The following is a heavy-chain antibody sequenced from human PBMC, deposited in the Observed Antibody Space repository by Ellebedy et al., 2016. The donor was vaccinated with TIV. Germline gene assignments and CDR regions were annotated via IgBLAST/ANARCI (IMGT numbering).Heavy chain of an antibody. CDR3: ARDPGYYYYGMDV. J-gene: IGHJ6*02. CDR1: GFTFSGYW. V-gene: IGHV3-74*01. Sequence: GGSLRLSCVASGFTFSGYWMYWVRQRPGKGLEWVSRISGDGRTTSFVDSVKGRVTISRDNAKNTLFLQMNSLRAEDTAVYYCARDPGYYYYGMDVWGQGTTVTVSS. CDR2: ISGDGRTT.